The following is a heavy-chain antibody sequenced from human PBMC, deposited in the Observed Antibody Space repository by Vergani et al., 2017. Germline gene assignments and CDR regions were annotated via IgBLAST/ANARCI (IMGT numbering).Heavy chain of an antibody. V-gene: IGHV4-39*01. J-gene: IGHJ3*02. Sequence: QLQLQESGPGLVKPSETLSLTCTVSGGSISSSSYYWGWIRQPPGKGLEWIGSIYYSGSTYYNPSLKSRVTISVDTSKNQFSLKLSSVTAADTAVYYCARHGYCSSTSCYLGSVWDIWGQGTMVTVSS. CDR1: GGSISSSSYY. CDR3: ARHGYCSSTSCYLGSVWDI. D-gene: IGHD2-2*03. CDR2: IYYSGST.